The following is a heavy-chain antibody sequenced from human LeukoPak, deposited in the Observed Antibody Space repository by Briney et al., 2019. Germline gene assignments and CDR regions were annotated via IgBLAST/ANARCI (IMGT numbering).Heavy chain of an antibody. CDR1: GYSFTDYY. D-gene: IGHD2-15*01. J-gene: IGHJ5*02. CDR2: ISAKSGGT. CDR3: ARGVAANGRRLDP. V-gene: IGHV1-2*02. Sequence: ASVKVSCKTSGYSFTDYYIHWVRQAPGQGFEWLGWISAKSGGTNYAQKFQDSVSLTRDTSIDTAYMELTSLRLDDTAIYYCARGVAANGRRLDPWGQGSLIIVSS.